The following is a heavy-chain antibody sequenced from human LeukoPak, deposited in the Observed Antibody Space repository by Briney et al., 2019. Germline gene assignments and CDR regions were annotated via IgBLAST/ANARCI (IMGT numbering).Heavy chain of an antibody. V-gene: IGHV4-59*08. Sequence: PSETLSLTCTVSGGSISSYYWSWIRQPPGTGLEWIGYIYYSGSTNYNPSLKSRVTISVDTSKNQFSLKLSSVTAADTAVYYCARLYYYDSSGFLDAFDIWGQGTMVTVSS. D-gene: IGHD3-22*01. J-gene: IGHJ3*02. CDR3: ARLYYYDSSGFLDAFDI. CDR2: IYYSGST. CDR1: GGSISSYY.